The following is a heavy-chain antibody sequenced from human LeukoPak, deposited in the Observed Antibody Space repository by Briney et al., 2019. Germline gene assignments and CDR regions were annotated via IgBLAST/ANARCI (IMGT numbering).Heavy chain of an antibody. CDR2: ISWNSGSI. J-gene: IGHJ4*02. V-gene: IGHV3-9*01. D-gene: IGHD3-10*01. CDR3: ASREKDYFDY. CDR1: GFTFDDYA. Sequence: GGSLRLSCAASGFTFDDYAMHWVRQAPGKGLEWVSGISWNSGSIGYADSVKGRFTISRDNAKNSLYLQMNSLRAEDTALYYCASREKDYFDYRGQGTLVTVSS.